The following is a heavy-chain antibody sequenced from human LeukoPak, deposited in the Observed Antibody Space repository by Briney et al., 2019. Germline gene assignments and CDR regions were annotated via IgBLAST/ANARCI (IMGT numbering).Heavy chain of an antibody. Sequence: PGGSLRLSCAASGFTFDDYGMSWVRQAPGKGLEWVSGINWNGGSTGYADSVKGRFTISRDNAKNSLYLQMNSLRAEDTAVYYCARDNGGYYYMDVWGKGTTVTISS. CDR3: ARDNGGYYYMDV. J-gene: IGHJ6*03. CDR2: INWNGGST. CDR1: GFTFDDYG. V-gene: IGHV3-20*04. D-gene: IGHD2-8*01.